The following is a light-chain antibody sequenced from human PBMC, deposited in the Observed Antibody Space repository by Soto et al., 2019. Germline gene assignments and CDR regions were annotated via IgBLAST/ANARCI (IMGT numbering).Light chain of an antibody. Sequence: EIVLTQSPGTLSLSPGEGATLSCRASQSISSNYLAWYQQRPGQAPRLLIYGASSRATGIPDRFSGGGSGTDFYLTISRLEPEDFSVYYCQQYGSSSPISFGQGTRLEIE. V-gene: IGKV3-20*01. J-gene: IGKJ5*01. CDR3: QQYGSSSPIS. CDR1: QSISSNY. CDR2: GAS.